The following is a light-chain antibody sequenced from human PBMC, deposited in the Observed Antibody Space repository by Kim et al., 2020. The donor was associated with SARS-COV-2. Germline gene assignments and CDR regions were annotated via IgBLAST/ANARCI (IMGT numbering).Light chain of an antibody. CDR2: LNSDGSH. V-gene: IGLV4-69*01. Sequence: QPVLTQSPSASASLGASVKLTCTLSSGHSTYAIAWHQQQPAKGPRYLMKLNSDGSHNKGDGIPDRFSGSSSGAERYLTISSLQSEDEADYYCQTWGTGIVVFGGGTQLTVL. J-gene: IGLJ2*01. CDR1: SGHSTYA. CDR3: QTWGTGIVV.